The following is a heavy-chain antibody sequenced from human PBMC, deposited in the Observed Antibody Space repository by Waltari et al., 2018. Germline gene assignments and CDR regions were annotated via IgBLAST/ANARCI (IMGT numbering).Heavy chain of an antibody. CDR3: ARQGSRDGYNKFGGGQPSPRDY. Sequence: QLQLQESGPGLVKPSETLSLTCTVSGGSISSSSYYWGWIRQPPGKGLEWIGSIYYSGSTYYNRSLKSRVTIAVDTSKNECSLKLSAGAAADTAVYHCARQGSRDGYNKFGGGQPSPRDYWGQGTLVTVSS. D-gene: IGHD3-16*01. CDR2: IYYSGST. CDR1: GGSISSSSYY. J-gene: IGHJ4*02. V-gene: IGHV4-39*01.